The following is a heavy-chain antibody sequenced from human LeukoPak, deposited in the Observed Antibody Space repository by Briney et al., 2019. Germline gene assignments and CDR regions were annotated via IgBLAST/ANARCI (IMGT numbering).Heavy chain of an antibody. CDR3: AKDNGYRGNDYIHYMDV. Sequence: GGSLRLSCAASGFTFSIYGMHWVRQAPGKGLEWVAFIRYDGSDKYYAESVRGRFTISRDNSRNTLYLQMNSLTVEDTAVYYCAKDNGYRGNDYIHYMDVWGKGTTVTVSS. CDR1: GFTFSIYG. D-gene: IGHD5-12*01. CDR2: IRYDGSDK. J-gene: IGHJ6*03. V-gene: IGHV3-30*02.